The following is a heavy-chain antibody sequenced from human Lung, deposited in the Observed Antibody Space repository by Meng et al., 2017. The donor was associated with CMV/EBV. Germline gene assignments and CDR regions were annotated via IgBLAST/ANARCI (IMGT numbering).Heavy chain of an antibody. Sequence: GGSLRLSCTASGFTFSTYDFHWVRQPAGKGLEWVSSIGTVGDTYSIGSVKGRFIISREDAKNSVYLQVNGLRDGDTGLYYCARTRSPTHFDYWGQGTLVTVSS. CDR2: IGTVGDT. V-gene: IGHV3-13*01. CDR3: ARTRSPTHFDY. J-gene: IGHJ4*02. CDR1: GFTFSTYD.